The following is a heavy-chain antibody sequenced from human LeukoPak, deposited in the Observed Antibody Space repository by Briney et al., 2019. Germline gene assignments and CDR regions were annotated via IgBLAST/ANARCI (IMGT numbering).Heavy chain of an antibody. CDR2: ISGSGGST. CDR1: GFTFSSYA. V-gene: IGHV3-23*01. CDR3: AKDDLAGGWYHFFDY. J-gene: IGHJ4*02. D-gene: IGHD6-19*01. Sequence: GGSLRLSCAASGFTFSSYAMSWVRQAPGKGLEWVSAISGSGGSTYYAGSVKGRFTISRDNSKNTLYLQMNSLRAEDTAVYYCAKDDLAGGWYHFFDYWGQGTLVTVSS.